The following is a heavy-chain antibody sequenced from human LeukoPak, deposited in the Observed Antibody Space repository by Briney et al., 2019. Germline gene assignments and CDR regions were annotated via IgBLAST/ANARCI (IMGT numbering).Heavy chain of an antibody. J-gene: IGHJ2*01. Sequence: GGSLRLSCAAAEFKFDDYAMYWVRQGPGEGLEWVAGISWSSGHMEYAESVKGRFTISRDNARNALYLQMDGLRRDDTALYYCVRSVVVVAATPTHFDLWGRGTQVIVSS. D-gene: IGHD2-15*01. V-gene: IGHV3-9*01. CDR1: EFKFDDYA. CDR3: VRSVVVVAATPTHFDL. CDR2: ISWSSGHM.